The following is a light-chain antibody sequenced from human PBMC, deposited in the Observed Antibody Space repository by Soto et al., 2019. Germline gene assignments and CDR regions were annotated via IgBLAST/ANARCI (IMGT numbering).Light chain of an antibody. V-gene: IGKV1-5*03. J-gene: IGKJ1*01. CDR3: QQYYSYWT. Sequence: DIQMTQSPSTLSSSVGDRFTITCRASQTIDSWLAWYQQRPGKPPNLLIYKASTLASGVPSRFSGSGSGTEFTLTINSLQPDDFATYYCQQYYSYWTFGQGTKVDIK. CDR2: KAS. CDR1: QTIDSW.